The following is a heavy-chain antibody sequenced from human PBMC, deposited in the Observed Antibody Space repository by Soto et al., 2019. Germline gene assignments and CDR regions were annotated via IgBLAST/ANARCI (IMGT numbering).Heavy chain of an antibody. D-gene: IGHD4-17*01. V-gene: IGHV3-30-3*01. CDR3: ARDTHDYGDYIDY. Sequence: QVQLVESGGGVVQPGRSLRLSCAASGFPFSSYAMHWVRQAPGKGLEWVAVISYDGSNKYYADSVKGRFTISRDNSKNTLYLQMNSLRAEDTAVYYCARDTHDYGDYIDYWGQGTLVTVSS. CDR1: GFPFSSYA. CDR2: ISYDGSNK. J-gene: IGHJ4*02.